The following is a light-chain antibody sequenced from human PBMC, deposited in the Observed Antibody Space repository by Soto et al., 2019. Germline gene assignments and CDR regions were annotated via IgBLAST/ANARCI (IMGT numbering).Light chain of an antibody. CDR3: SSYTSSSTRV. Sequence: SLLTQPASVSGSPGQSITISCAGTSSDVGGYNYVSWYQQRPGKAPKLMIYEVSNRPSGVSNRFSGSKSGNTASLTISGLQAEDEADYYCSSYTSSSTRVFGTGTKVTVL. CDR2: EVS. J-gene: IGLJ1*01. V-gene: IGLV2-14*01. CDR1: SSDVGGYNY.